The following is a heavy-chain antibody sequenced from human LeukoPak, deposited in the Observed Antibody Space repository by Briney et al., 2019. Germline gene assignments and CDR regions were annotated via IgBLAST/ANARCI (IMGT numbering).Heavy chain of an antibody. CDR1: SGSISSSRHY. CDR2: IYHSGST. CDR3: AREEAGQWFDP. V-gene: IGHV4-39*07. J-gene: IGHJ5*02. Sequence: SETLSLTCTVSSGSISSSRHYCGWIRQPPGKGLEWIGSIYHSGSTNYNPSLKSRVTMSLDKSKNQFSLKLTSVTAADTAVYYCAREEAGQWFDPWGQGTLVTVSS.